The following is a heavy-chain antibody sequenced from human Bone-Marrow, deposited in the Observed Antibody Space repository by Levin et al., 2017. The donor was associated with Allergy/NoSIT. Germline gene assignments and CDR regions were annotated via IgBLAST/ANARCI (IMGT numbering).Heavy chain of an antibody. CDR1: GFTFDDYA. CDR2: ITWNSAKI. Sequence: SCAASGFTFDDYAMHWVRQVPGKGLEWVSGITWNSAKIAYGDSFKGRFTISRDNAKNSLDLQMNSLRPEDTALYYCAKDIASGYFLAFDYWGQGALVTVSS. D-gene: IGHD5-12*01. CDR3: AKDIASGYFLAFDY. V-gene: IGHV3-9*01. J-gene: IGHJ4*02.